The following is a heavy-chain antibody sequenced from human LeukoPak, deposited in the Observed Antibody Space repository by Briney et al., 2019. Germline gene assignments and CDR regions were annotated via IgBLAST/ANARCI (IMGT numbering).Heavy chain of an antibody. CDR3: ARRAAYWYFDL. V-gene: IGHV4-38-2*01. J-gene: IGHJ2*01. CDR1: GYSISSGYY. CDR2: IYHSGTT. Sequence: SETLSLTCAVSGYSISSGYYWAWIRQSPGKGLECIGSIYHSGTTDYNPSLKSRVTISVDTSKNQFSLKVTSVTAADTAVYYCARRAAYWYFDLWGRGTLVTVSS. D-gene: IGHD2-15*01.